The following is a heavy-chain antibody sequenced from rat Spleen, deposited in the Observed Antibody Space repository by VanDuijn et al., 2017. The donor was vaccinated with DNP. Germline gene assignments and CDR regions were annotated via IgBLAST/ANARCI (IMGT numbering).Heavy chain of an antibody. CDR3: TRDDYGSYWDY. CDR2: IWNTGGT. D-gene: IGHD1-3*01. CDR1: GFSLTSYH. V-gene: IGHV2-43*01. Sequence: QVQLKESGPGLVQPSQTLSLTCTVSGFSLTSYHVSWVRQPPGKGLEWMGVIWNTGGTQYNSALKSRLSISKDTSKSQVFLKMNSLQTEDTAIYYCTRDDYGSYWDYWGQGVMVTVSS. J-gene: IGHJ2*01.